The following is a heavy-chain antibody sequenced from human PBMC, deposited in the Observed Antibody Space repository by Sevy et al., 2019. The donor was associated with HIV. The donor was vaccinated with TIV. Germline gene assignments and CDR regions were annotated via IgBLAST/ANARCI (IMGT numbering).Heavy chain of an antibody. J-gene: IGHJ4*02. D-gene: IGHD6-13*01. CDR2: ISLDGSHI. CDR1: GFSFSAYW. Sequence: GGSLRLSCAASGFSFSAYWMHWVRQVPGKGLVWVARISLDGSHIDYADSVKGRFTISRDNAKNTLSLQMNSLRGEDTAVYYCAKDPVYSPFSSSWSSPGYWGQGTLVTVSS. V-gene: IGHV3-74*01. CDR3: AKDPVYSPFSSSWSSPGY.